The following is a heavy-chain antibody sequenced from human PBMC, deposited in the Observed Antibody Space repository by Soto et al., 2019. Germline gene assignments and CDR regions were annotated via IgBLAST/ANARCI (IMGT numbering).Heavy chain of an antibody. V-gene: IGHV3-23*01. J-gene: IGHJ6*02. CDR2: ISGSGDST. D-gene: IGHD5-12*01. Sequence: GGSLRLSCAASGFSFRSYAMNWVRQAPGKGLEWVSSISGSGDSTYYADSVKGRFTISRDNSKNTLYLQMNSLRAEDTAVYYCAKVQVATPLYYYYYGMDVWGQGTTVTVSS. CDR3: AKVQVATPLYYYYYGMDV. CDR1: GFSFRSYA.